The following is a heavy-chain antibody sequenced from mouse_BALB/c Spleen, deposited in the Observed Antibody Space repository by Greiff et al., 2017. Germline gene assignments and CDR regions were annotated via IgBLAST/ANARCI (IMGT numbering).Heavy chain of an antibody. D-gene: IGHD2-1*01. V-gene: IGHV5-17*02. Sequence: EVKVVESGGGLVQPGGSRKLSCAASGFTFSSFGIHWVRQAPEKGLEWVAYISSGSSTIYYADTVKGRFTISRDNPKNTLFLQMTSLRSEDTAMYYCARSGNYPYAMDYWGQGTSVTVSS. CDR1: GFTFSSFG. J-gene: IGHJ4*01. CDR2: ISSGSSTI. CDR3: ARSGNYPYAMDY.